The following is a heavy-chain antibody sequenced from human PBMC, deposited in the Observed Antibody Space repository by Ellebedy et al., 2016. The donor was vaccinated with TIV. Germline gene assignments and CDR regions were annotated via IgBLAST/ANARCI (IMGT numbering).Heavy chain of an antibody. Sequence: ASVKVSXXASGYIFTRHYLHWVRQAPGQGLEWLGMINPSGGGTRYAQRFQDRVIMTRDTSTSTVYMELSSLRSEDTAVFYCARELPSSYYFDYWGQGTLVTVSS. CDR2: INPSGGGT. J-gene: IGHJ4*02. CDR3: ARELPSSYYFDY. V-gene: IGHV1-46*01. CDR1: GYIFTRHY.